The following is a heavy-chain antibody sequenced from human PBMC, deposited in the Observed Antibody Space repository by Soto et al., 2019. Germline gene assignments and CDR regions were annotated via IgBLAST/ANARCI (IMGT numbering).Heavy chain of an antibody. CDR1: GYIFITYD. D-gene: IGHD6-19*01. CDR2: ISTRNGNT. J-gene: IGHJ1*01. V-gene: IGHV1-18*01. CDR3: ARAQWASAEAGHVYRS. Sequence: QVQLVQSGSEVKKPGASVKVSCKASGYIFITYDITWVRQAPGQGLEWMGWISTRNGNTNYAQKLHGRVTMTTDTSTSTAYMERKSLTYDDTAIYDCARAQWASAEAGHVYRSWGQATLVPVTS.